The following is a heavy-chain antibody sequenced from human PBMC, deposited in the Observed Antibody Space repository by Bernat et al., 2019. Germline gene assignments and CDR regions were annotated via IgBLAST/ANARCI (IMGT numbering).Heavy chain of an antibody. Sequence: QVQLVESGGGVVQPGRSLRLSCAASGFTFSSYGMHWVRQAPGKGLEWVAVISYDGSNKYYADSVKGRFTISRDNSKNTLYLQMNSLRAEDTAVYYCAKTRYPIVVVTAGMDVWGQGTTVTVSS. J-gene: IGHJ6*02. CDR1: GFTFSSYG. CDR3: AKTRYPIVVVTAGMDV. V-gene: IGHV3-30*18. D-gene: IGHD2-21*02. CDR2: ISYDGSNK.